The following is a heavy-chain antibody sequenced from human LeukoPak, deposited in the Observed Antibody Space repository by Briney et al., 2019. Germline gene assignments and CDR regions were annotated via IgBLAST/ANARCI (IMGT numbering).Heavy chain of an antibody. Sequence: PGGSLRLSCAASGFTFSSYEMNWVRQTPGKGLEWVSSINWNGNTTRYADSVKGRFTISRDSVKNSLYLQMNSLRAEDTAFYYCARDGVLPYYYESSGYLGAFDMWGQGTLVTVSS. J-gene: IGHJ3*02. CDR3: ARDGVLPYYYESSGYLGAFDM. CDR2: INWNGNTT. V-gene: IGHV3-20*04. CDR1: GFTFSSYE. D-gene: IGHD3-22*01.